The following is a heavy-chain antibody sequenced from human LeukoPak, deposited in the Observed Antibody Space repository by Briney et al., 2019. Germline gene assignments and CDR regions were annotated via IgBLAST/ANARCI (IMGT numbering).Heavy chain of an antibody. CDR3: ARVQGSSGPGIFDY. V-gene: IGHV3-7*01. Sequence: HPGRSLRLSCAASGFTFSSYWMSWVRQAPGKGLEWVANIRQDGSEKYYVDSVKGRFTISRDNAKNSLYLQMNSLRAEDTAVYYCARVQGSSGPGIFDYWGQGTLVTVSS. D-gene: IGHD6-19*01. CDR1: GFTFSSYW. CDR2: IRQDGSEK. J-gene: IGHJ4*02.